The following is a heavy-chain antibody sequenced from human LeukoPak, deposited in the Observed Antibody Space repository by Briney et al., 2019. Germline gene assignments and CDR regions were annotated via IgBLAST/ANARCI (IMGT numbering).Heavy chain of an antibody. J-gene: IGHJ4*02. CDR1: GFTFSNYW. V-gene: IGHV3-7*03. D-gene: IGHD6-19*01. CDR3: AKEGGQWLVLPKNYFDY. Sequence: SGGSLRLSCAASGFTFSNYWMNWVRQAPGKGLEWVANIKQDESEEYYVDSVKGRFTISRDNAKNSLYLQMNSLRAEDTAVYYCAKEGGQWLVLPKNYFDYWGQGTLVTVSS. CDR2: IKQDESEE.